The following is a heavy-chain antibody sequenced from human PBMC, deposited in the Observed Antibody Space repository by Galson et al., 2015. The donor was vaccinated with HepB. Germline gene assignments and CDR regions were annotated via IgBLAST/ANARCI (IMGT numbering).Heavy chain of an antibody. D-gene: IGHD3-10*01. CDR3: AKSRSPGLGPYFDY. J-gene: IGHJ4*02. CDR1: GFTFDDYG. V-gene: IGHV3-20*04. Sequence: SLRLSCAASGFTFDDYGMDWVRQTPGKGLEWVSGLNWNGVLTGYADSVKGRFTISRDNAKNSLYLQMNSLRAEDTAFYYCAKSRSPGLGPYFDYWGQGILVTVSS. CDR2: LNWNGVLT.